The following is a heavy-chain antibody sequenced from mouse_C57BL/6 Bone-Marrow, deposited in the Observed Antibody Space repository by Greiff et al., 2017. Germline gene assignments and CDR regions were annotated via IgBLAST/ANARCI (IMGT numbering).Heavy chain of an antibody. CDR2: ISSGGSYT. CDR3: ARHRSMDY. J-gene: IGHJ4*01. Sequence: EVQRVESGGGLVKPGGSLKLSCAASGFTFSSYGMSWVRQTPDKRLEWVATISSGGSYTYYPDSVKGRFTISRDNAKNTLYLQMSSLKSEDTAMYYCARHRSMDYWGQGTSVTVSS. V-gene: IGHV5-6*01. CDR1: GFTFSSYG.